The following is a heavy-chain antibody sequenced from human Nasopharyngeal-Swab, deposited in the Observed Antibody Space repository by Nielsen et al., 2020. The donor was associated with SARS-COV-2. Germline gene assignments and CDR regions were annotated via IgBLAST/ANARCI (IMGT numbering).Heavy chain of an antibody. CDR1: GSGFTFNTYG. V-gene: IGHV3-30*18. J-gene: IGHJ4*02. CDR3: AKIGLGSDFDC. Sequence: GESLKISCVASGSGFTFNTYGMHWVRQAPGKGLEWVALISFVGTNEFYADSVKGRFTVSRDNSKNTLFFQMNSLRPEDTAVYYCAKIGLGSDFDCWGPGTLVTVSS. D-gene: IGHD3-10*01. CDR2: ISFVGTNE.